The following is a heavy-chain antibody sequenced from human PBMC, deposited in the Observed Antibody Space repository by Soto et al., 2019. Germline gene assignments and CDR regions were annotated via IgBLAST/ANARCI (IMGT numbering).Heavy chain of an antibody. D-gene: IGHD3-9*01. CDR2: FDPEDGQT. Sequence: ASVKVSCKVPGYTLTELSIHWVRQDAGKGLEWMGGFDPEDGQTVYVQKFQGRVTMTEDTSTDTAYMQLSSLRSEDTAVYYCAAKYFHSRCFYYFDYWGQGTLVTVSS. J-gene: IGHJ4*02. CDR3: AAKYFHSRCFYYFDY. V-gene: IGHV1-24*01. CDR1: GYTLTELS.